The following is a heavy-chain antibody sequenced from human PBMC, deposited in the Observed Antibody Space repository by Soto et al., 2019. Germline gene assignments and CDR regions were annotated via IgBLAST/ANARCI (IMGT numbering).Heavy chain of an antibody. CDR3: ARGRRNCSGGSCYSYSDYYYGMDV. CDR1: GGTFSSYA. Sequence: ASVKVSCKASGGTFSSYAISWVRQAPGQGLEWMGGIIPIFGTANYAQKVQGRVTITADESTSTAYMELSSLRSEDTAVYYCARGRRNCSGGSCYSYSDYYYGMDVWGQGTTVTVSS. D-gene: IGHD2-15*01. J-gene: IGHJ6*02. V-gene: IGHV1-69*13. CDR2: IIPIFGTA.